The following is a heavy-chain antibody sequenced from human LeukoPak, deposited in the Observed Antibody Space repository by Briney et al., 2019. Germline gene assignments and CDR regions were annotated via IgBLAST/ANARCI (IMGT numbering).Heavy chain of an antibody. D-gene: IGHD3-10*01. CDR3: ANYGSVSYFAY. CDR1: GFTFSSYA. CDR2: ISYDGSNK. Sequence: AGRSLRLSCAASGFTFSSYAMHWVRQAPGKGLEWVALISYDGSNKYYADSVKGRFTISRDNSKNTLYLQMISLRAEDTAVYYCANYGSVSYFAYWGQGTLVTVSS. V-gene: IGHV3-30*04. J-gene: IGHJ4*02.